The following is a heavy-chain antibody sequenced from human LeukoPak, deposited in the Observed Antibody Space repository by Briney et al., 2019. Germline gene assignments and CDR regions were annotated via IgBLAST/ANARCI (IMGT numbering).Heavy chain of an antibody. CDR1: GFSFSSYT. Sequence: PGGSLRLSCAGTGFSFSSYTLQWVRQAPGKGLEYVSSLSRDGRYRYYADSVKGRFTISRDNSKNTTCLQMGSLRPEDKAVYYCRGVGATKDYWGQGTLVTVSS. V-gene: IGHV3-64*02. CDR3: RGVGATKDY. D-gene: IGHD1-26*01. J-gene: IGHJ4*02. CDR2: LSRDGRYR.